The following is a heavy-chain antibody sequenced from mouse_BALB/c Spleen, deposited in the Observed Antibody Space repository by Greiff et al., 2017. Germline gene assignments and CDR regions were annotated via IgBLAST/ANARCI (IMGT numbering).Heavy chain of an antibody. J-gene: IGHJ1*01. CDR3: ARDYYGSSLSYWYFDV. CDR2: ISSGGSYT. D-gene: IGHD1-1*01. V-gene: IGHV5-9-3*01. CDR1: GFTFSSYA. Sequence: EVQLVESGGGLVKPGGSLKLSCAASGFTFSSYAMSWVRQTPEKRLEWVATISSGGSYTYYPDSVKGRFTISRDNAKNTLYLQMSSLRSEDTAMYYCARDYYGSSLSYWYFDVWGAGTTVTVSS.